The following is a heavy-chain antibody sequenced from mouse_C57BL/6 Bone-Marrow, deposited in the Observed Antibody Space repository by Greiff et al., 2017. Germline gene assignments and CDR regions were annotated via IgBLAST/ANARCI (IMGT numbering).Heavy chain of an antibody. CDR2: IWSGGST. D-gene: IGHD1-1*01. Sequence: VQRVESGPGLVQPSQSLSITCTVSGFSLTGYGVHWVRQSPGKGLEWLGVIWSGGSTDYNAAFISRLSISKDNSKSQVFFKMNSLQADDTAIYYCASPHYYGSREDGYFDVWGKGTTVTVSS. CDR1: GFSLTGYG. J-gene: IGHJ1*03. V-gene: IGHV2-2*01. CDR3: ASPHYYGSREDGYFDV.